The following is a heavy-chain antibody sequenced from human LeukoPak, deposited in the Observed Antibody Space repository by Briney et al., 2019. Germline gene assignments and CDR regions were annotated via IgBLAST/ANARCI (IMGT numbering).Heavy chain of an antibody. Sequence: SGTLSLTCAVSGGSISSSNWWSWVRQPPGKGLEWIGEIYHSGSTNYNPSLKSRVTISVDKSKNQFSLKLSSVTAADTAVYYCATEKVEYSSSSGKIFDCWGQGTLVTVSS. D-gene: IGHD6-6*01. CDR2: IYHSGST. J-gene: IGHJ4*02. CDR3: ATEKVEYSSSSGKIFDC. V-gene: IGHV4-4*02. CDR1: GGSISSSNW.